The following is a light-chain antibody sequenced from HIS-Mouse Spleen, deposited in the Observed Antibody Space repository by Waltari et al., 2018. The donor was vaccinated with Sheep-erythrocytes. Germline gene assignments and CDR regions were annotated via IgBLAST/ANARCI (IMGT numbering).Light chain of an antibody. V-gene: IGLV3-1*01. CDR1: KLGDTY. CDR3: QAWDSSTEV. CDR2: QDS. J-gene: IGLJ2*01. Sequence: SYELTQPPSVSVSPGQTDSITCSGAKLGDTYACWYQQKPGQSPVLVIYQDSKRPSGLPERFSGSNSGNTATLTISGTQAMDEADYYCQAWDSSTEVFGGGTKLTVL.